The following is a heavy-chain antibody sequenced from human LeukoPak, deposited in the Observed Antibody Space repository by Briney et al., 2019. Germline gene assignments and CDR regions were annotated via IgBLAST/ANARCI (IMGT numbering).Heavy chain of an antibody. Sequence: GGSLRLSCAASGFTFDDYAMHWVRQAPGKGLEWVSGISWNSGSIGYADSVKGRFTISRDNAKNSLYLQMNSLRAEDTALYYCAKVGYYSNYGDYFDYWGQGTLVTVSS. CDR1: GFTFDDYA. V-gene: IGHV3-9*01. CDR3: AKVGYYSNYGDYFDY. D-gene: IGHD4-4*01. CDR2: ISWNSGSI. J-gene: IGHJ4*02.